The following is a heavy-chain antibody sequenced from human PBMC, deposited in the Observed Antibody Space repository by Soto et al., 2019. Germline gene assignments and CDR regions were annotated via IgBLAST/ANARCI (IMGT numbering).Heavy chain of an antibody. J-gene: IGHJ4*02. V-gene: IGHV1-2*04. D-gene: IGHD3-3*01. CDR1: GYTFTGYY. Sequence: ASVKVSCKASGYTFTGYYMHWVRQAPGQGLEWMGWINPNSGGTNYAQKFQGWVTMTRDTSISTAYMELSRLRSDDTAVYYCARAGEIFGVVISQFDYWGQGTLVTV. CDR2: INPNSGGT. CDR3: ARAGEIFGVVISQFDY.